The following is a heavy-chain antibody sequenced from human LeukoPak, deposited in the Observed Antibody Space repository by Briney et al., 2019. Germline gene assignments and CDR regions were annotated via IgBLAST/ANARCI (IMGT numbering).Heavy chain of an antibody. D-gene: IGHD2-2*01. J-gene: IGHJ5*02. CDR3: ARSPTAINGYFDP. Sequence: GGSLRLSCAASGFTFSSYAMNWVRQAPGKGLEWVSVISGGGGSTYYADSVKGRFTISRDNSKNTVYLQMNSLRADDTAVYYCARSPTAINGYFDPWGQGTLVTVSS. V-gene: IGHV3-23*01. CDR2: ISGGGGST. CDR1: GFTFSSYA.